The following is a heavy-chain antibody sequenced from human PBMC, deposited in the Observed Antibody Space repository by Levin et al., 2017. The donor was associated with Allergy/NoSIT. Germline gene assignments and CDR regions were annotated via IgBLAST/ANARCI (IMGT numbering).Heavy chain of an antibody. Sequence: KTSETLSLTCTVSGGSISSYYWSWIRQPAGKGLEWIGRIYTSGSTNYNPSLKSRVTMSVDTSKNQFSLKLSSVTAADTAVYYCARDREYCSSTSCYDWFDPWGQGTLVTVSS. CDR1: GGSISSYY. V-gene: IGHV4-4*07. D-gene: IGHD2-2*01. J-gene: IGHJ5*02. CDR3: ARDREYCSSTSCYDWFDP. CDR2: IYTSGST.